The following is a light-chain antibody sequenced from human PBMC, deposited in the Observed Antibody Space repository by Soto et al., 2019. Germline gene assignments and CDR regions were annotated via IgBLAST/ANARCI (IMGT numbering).Light chain of an antibody. CDR3: QQYNKWPLT. V-gene: IGKV3D-15*01. CDR2: DAS. CDR1: QSVSNY. J-gene: IGKJ3*01. Sequence: EIVMTQSPATLSVSPGERATLSCRASQSVSNYLAWYQQKPGQAPRLLIYDASNRATDIPARFSGSGSGSDFTPTISSLQSEDFAVYYCQQYNKWPLTFGPGTKVDIK.